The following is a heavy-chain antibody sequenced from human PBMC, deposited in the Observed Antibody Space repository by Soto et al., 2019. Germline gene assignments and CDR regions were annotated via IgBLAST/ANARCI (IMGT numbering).Heavy chain of an antibody. CDR2: ISGSGGMT. Sequence: EVHLLESGGGLVQPGGSLRLSCAASGFTFGTYAMTWVRQAPGRGLEWVSSISGSGGMTYYADSVKGRFTLSRDNSKNTLYLQMNSLRAEDTAVYYCARRTEYGDPRSSDFDYWGQGTLVTVSS. J-gene: IGHJ4*02. CDR3: ARRTEYGDPRSSDFDY. V-gene: IGHV3-23*01. CDR1: GFTFGTYA. D-gene: IGHD4-17*01.